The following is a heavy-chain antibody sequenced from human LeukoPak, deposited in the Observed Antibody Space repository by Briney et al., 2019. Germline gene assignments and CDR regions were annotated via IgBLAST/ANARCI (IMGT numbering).Heavy chain of an antibody. CDR1: GFAFRTHS. CDR2: ISSSSSYI. V-gene: IGHV3-21*01. CDR3: ARLRYPGYCSGGSCYSGFDP. J-gene: IGHJ5*02. D-gene: IGHD2-15*01. Sequence: GGSLRLSCEASGFAFRTHSMNWVRQAPGKGLEWVSSISSSSSYIYYADSVKGRFTISRDNAKNSLYLQMNSLRAEDTAVYYCARLRYPGYCSGGSCYSGFDPWGQGTLVTVSS.